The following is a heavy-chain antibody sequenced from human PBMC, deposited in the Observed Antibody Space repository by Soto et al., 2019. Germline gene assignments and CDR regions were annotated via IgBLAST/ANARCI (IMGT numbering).Heavy chain of an antibody. D-gene: IGHD2-2*01. CDR3: AKALRPSLNFFSYMDV. CDR2: LGGNGFTT. CDR1: GFTFGSYA. J-gene: IGHJ6*03. V-gene: IGHV3-23*01. Sequence: EVQLLESGGGLVQPGGSLRLSCVVSGFTFGSYAMSWVRQAPEKGPEWVAILGGNGFTTYYADSVKGRFTTSGDKSKSTLVLQMNSLRADDTGVYYCAKALRPSLNFFSYMDVWGRGTSVTVSS.